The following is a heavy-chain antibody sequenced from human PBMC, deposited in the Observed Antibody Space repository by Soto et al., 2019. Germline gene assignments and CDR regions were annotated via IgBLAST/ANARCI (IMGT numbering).Heavy chain of an antibody. CDR2: ISSDGDIT. D-gene: IGHD3-9*01. Sequence: GGSLRLSCSASGFTFSEYSMHWVRQAPGKGLQYVSTISSDGDITYYADSVKGRFTISRGNSKNTLYLQMNSLRPEDTAVYYCVKVSTFYDILTGYYSTNFFDPWGQGTLVTVS. CDR1: GFTFSEYS. CDR3: VKVSTFYDILTGYYSTNFFDP. V-gene: IGHV3-64D*06. J-gene: IGHJ5*02.